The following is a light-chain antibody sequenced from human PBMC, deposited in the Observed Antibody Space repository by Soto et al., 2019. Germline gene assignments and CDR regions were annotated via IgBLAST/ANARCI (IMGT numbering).Light chain of an antibody. Sequence: DIQMTQSPSTLSASVGDTVTITCRASQSIDRSLAWDQHKPGKAPKLLIYKASDLQRGVPSRFSGSGSGTEFTLTIISLQPDDLAAYDCQQFDTTSRTFGQGTKVEI. CDR1: QSIDRS. J-gene: IGKJ1*01. CDR2: KAS. CDR3: QQFDTTSRT. V-gene: IGKV1-5*03.